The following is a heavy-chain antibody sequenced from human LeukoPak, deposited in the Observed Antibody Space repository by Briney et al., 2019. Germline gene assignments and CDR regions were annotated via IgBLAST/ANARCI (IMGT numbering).Heavy chain of an antibody. CDR3: ARAGWNDSPPFDY. CDR2: IHYSGST. CDR1: GGSISSYY. D-gene: IGHD1-1*01. Sequence: SETLSLTCTVSGGSISSYYWSWIRQPPGKGLEWIGYIHYSGSTNYNPSLKSRVTISVDTSKNQFSLKLSSVTAADTAVYYCARAGWNDSPPFDYWGQGTLVTVSS. J-gene: IGHJ4*02. V-gene: IGHV4-59*01.